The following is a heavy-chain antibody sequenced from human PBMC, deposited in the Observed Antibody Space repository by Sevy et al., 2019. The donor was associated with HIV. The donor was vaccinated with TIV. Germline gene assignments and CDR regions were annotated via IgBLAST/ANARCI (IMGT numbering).Heavy chain of an antibody. J-gene: IGHJ4*02. CDR2: IDPTGGST. D-gene: IGHD2-2*02. Sequence: ASVKVSCKASGYRFTRFYFHWVRQAPGQGLEWMGIIDPTGGSTTYAQKLQDRVTMTRDTSTTTIYMELRSLRSDDRGMYFCVAIMDGRFDHWGQGTLVTISS. CDR1: GYRFTRFY. V-gene: IGHV1-46*04. CDR3: VAIMDGRFDH.